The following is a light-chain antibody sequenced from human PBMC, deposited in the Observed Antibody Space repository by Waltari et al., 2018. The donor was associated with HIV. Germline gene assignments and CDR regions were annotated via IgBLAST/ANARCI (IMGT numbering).Light chain of an antibody. CDR2: RNN. J-gene: IGLJ2*01. CDR1: SSNIGSKY. V-gene: IGLV1-47*01. CDR3: QSFDTSLGVV. Sequence: QSVLTQPPSASGTPGQRVTISCSGSSSNIGSKYVYWYQQLPGTAPKLLIYRNNQRPSGVPDRFSGSKSGTSASLAITGLQAEDEADYYCQSFDTSLGVVFGGGTKVTVL.